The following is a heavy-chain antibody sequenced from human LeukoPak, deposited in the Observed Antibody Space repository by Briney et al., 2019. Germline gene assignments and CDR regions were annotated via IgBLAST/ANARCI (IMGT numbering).Heavy chain of an antibody. CDR2: INHSGST. CDR3: ARGLRYRKYQLLGPYYFGY. CDR1: GGSFSGYY. Sequence: PSETLSLTCAVYGGSFSGYYWSWIRQPPGKGLEWIGEINHSGSTNYNPSLKSRVTISVDTSKNQFSLKLSSVTAADTAVYYCARGLRYRKYQLLGPYYFGYWGQGTLVTVSS. J-gene: IGHJ4*02. D-gene: IGHD2-2*01. V-gene: IGHV4-34*01.